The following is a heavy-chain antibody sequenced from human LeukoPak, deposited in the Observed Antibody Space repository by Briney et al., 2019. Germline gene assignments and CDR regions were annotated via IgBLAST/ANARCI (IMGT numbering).Heavy chain of an antibody. D-gene: IGHD6-13*01. CDR3: ARARGAAAGNPYYYYGMDV. Sequence: SVKVSCKASGGTFSSYAISWVRQAPGQGLEWMGRIIPILGIANYALKFQGRVTITADKSTSTAYMELSSLRSEDTAVYYCARARGAAAGNPYYYYGMDVWGQGTTVTVSS. CDR2: IIPILGIA. J-gene: IGHJ6*02. V-gene: IGHV1-69*04. CDR1: GGTFSSYA.